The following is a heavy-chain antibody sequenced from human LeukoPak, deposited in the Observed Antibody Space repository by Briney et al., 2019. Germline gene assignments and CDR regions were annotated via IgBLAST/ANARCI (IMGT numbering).Heavy chain of an antibody. J-gene: IGHJ4*02. Sequence: PGRSLRLSCAASGFTFSSYGMHWVRQAPGKGLEWVAVIWYDGSNKYYADSVKGRFTISRDNSKNTLYLQMNSLRAEDTAVYYCARGPYSGSSFDYWGQGTLVTVSS. CDR2: IWYDGSNK. D-gene: IGHD1-26*01. V-gene: IGHV3-33*01. CDR1: GFTFSSYG. CDR3: ARGPYSGSSFDY.